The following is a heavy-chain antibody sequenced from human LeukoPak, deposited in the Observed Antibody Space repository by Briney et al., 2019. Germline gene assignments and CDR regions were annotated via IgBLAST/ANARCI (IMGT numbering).Heavy chain of an antibody. CDR2: IYYSGTT. Sequence: PSQTLSLTCTVSGGSISSGGYYWSWIRQHPGKGLEWIGYIYYSGTTYYNPSLKSRVTISVDTSKNQFSLKLTSLTAADTAVYYCARDRLSWGLDCWGQGTLVTVSS. D-gene: IGHD7-27*01. CDR1: GGSISSGGYY. V-gene: IGHV4-31*03. CDR3: ARDRLSWGLDC. J-gene: IGHJ4*02.